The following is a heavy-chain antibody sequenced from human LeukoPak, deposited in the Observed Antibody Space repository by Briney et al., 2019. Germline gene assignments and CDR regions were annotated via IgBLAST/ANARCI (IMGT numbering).Heavy chain of an antibody. D-gene: IGHD1-20*01. V-gene: IGHV3-33*01. CDR2: IWYDGSNK. Sequence: GGSLRLSCAASGFTFSSYGMHWVRQAPGKGLEWVAVIWYDGSNKYYADSVKGRFTISRDNSKNTLYLQMNSLRAEDTAVYYCARDKGDNWNEGIDYWGQGTLVTVSS. CDR1: GFTFSSYG. CDR3: ARDKGDNWNEGIDY. J-gene: IGHJ4*02.